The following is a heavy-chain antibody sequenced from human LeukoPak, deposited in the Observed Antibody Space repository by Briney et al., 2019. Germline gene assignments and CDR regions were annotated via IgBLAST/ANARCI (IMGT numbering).Heavy chain of an antibody. D-gene: IGHD2-2*02. CDR2: ISSSSSYT. Sequence: PGGSLRLSCAASGFTFSDYYMSWTRQAPGKGLEWVSYISSSSSYTNYADSVKGRFTISRDNAKNSLYLQMNSLRAEDTAVYYCARASGRSIHSWYFDLWGRGTLVTVSS. V-gene: IGHV3-11*05. CDR3: ARASGRSIHSWYFDL. CDR1: GFTFSDYY. J-gene: IGHJ2*01.